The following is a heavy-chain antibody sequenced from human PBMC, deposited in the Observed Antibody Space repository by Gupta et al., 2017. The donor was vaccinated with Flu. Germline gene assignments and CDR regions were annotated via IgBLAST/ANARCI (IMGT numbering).Heavy chain of an antibody. D-gene: IGHD2-15*01. CDR3: ARARSAGSPPSYSFDD. Sequence: FTLGLYFLYWVRQAPGKGLEWVAAISYDGNTIHYADSVKGRFTISRDNSRNTLFLLMSNLGAEDTAVYYCARARSAGSPPSYSFDDWGLGTLVTVSS. J-gene: IGHJ4*02. CDR1: FTLGLYF. CDR2: ISYDGNTI. V-gene: IGHV3-30-3*01.